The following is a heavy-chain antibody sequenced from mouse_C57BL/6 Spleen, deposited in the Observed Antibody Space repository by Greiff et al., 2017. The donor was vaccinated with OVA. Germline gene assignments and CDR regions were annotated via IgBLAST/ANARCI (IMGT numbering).Heavy chain of an antibody. Sequence: EVQLQESGPGLVKPSQSLSLTCSVTGYSITSGYYWNWIRQFPGNKLEWMGYISYDGSNNYNPSLKNRISITRDTSKNQFFLKLNSVTTEDTATYYCARGTGPYAMDDWGQGTSVTVSS. V-gene: IGHV3-6*01. D-gene: IGHD4-1*01. J-gene: IGHJ4*01. CDR3: ARGTGPYAMDD. CDR2: ISYDGSN. CDR1: GYSITSGYY.